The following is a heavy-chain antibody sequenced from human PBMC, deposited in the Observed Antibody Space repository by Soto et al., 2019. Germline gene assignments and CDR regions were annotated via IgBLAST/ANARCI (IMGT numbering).Heavy chain of an antibody. CDR3: ARVITIFGVVDYYYYMDV. Sequence: SVKVSCKASGGTFSSYAISWVRQAPGQGLEWMGGIIPIFGTANYAQKFQGRVTITADESTSTAYMELSSLRSEDTAVYYCARVITIFGVVDYYYYMDVWGKGTTVTVSS. V-gene: IGHV1-69*13. J-gene: IGHJ6*03. D-gene: IGHD3-3*01. CDR2: IIPIFGTA. CDR1: GGTFSSYA.